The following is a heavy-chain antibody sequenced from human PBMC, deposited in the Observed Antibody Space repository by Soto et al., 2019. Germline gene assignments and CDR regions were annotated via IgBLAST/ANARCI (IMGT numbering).Heavy chain of an antibody. CDR3: AKSFLVRGVIIDY. Sequence: GVSLRLSCAASGFTFSSYAMSWVRQAPGKGLEWVSAISGSGGSTYYADSAKGRFTISRDNSKNTLYLQMNSLRAEDTAVYYCAKSFLVRGVIIDYWGQGTLVTVSS. J-gene: IGHJ4*02. D-gene: IGHD3-10*01. CDR2: ISGSGGST. V-gene: IGHV3-23*01. CDR1: GFTFSSYA.